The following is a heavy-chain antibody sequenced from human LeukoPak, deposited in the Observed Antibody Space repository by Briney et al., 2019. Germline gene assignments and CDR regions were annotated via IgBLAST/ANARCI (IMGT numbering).Heavy chain of an antibody. CDR3: ASSIAAAGDFDY. J-gene: IGHJ4*02. D-gene: IGHD6-13*01. V-gene: IGHV4-30-2*01. CDR2: IYHSEST. Sequence: SQTLSLTCAVSGGSISSGGYSWSWIRQPPGKGLEWIGYIYHSESTYYNPSLKSRVTISVDRSKNQFSLKLSSVTAADTAVYYCASSIAAAGDFDYWGQGTLVTVSS. CDR1: GGSISSGGYS.